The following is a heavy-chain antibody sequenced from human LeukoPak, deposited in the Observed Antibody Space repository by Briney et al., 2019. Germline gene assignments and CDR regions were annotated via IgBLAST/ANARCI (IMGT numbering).Heavy chain of an antibody. Sequence: PGGSLRLSCAASGFTFSSYSMNWVRQAPGKGLEWVSSINSSSSYIYYADSVKGRLTISRDNAKNSLYLQMNSLRAEDTAVYYCARDQGYGDYVDAFDIWGQGTMVTVSS. V-gene: IGHV3-21*01. CDR1: GFTFSSYS. J-gene: IGHJ3*02. CDR3: ARDQGYGDYVDAFDI. CDR2: INSSSSYI. D-gene: IGHD4-17*01.